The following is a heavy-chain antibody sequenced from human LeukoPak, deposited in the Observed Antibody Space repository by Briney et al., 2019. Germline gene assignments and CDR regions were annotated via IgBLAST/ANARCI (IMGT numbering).Heavy chain of an antibody. J-gene: IGHJ4*02. CDR3: ARGGRWLTFFDY. CDR2: ISDDGRNK. D-gene: IGHD5-24*01. V-gene: IGHV3-30*01. CDR1: GFTFSSYA. Sequence: GGSLRLSCAASGFTFSSYAMHWVRQAPGKGLEWVAVISDDGRNKYFADSVKGRFTISRDNSKNTLYLQMNSLRAEDTAVYYCARGGRWLTFFDYWGQGTLVTVSS.